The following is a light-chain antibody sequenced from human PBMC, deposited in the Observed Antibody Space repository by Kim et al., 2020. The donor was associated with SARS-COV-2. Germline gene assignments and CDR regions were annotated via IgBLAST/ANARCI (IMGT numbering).Light chain of an antibody. J-gene: IGLJ2*01. Sequence: PGWTVTLTCGSSTGSVTSGHFPYWFQQKPGQAPTTLIYDTNNKLSWTPARFSGSLLGGKAALTLSVAQPEDEADYYCLLDYNTIRVFGGGTQLTVL. CDR2: DTN. CDR3: LLDYNTIRV. V-gene: IGLV7-46*01. CDR1: TGSVTSGHF.